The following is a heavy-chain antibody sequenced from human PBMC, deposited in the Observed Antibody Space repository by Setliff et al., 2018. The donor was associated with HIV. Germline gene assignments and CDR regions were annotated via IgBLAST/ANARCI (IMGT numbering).Heavy chain of an antibody. CDR1: GGSISSGGYY. V-gene: IGHV4-31*03. D-gene: IGHD2-2*01. CDR3: ARATIVAVPAANYYFDF. CDR2: IYHRGTT. Sequence: SETLSLTCTVSGGSISSGGYYWSWIRQHPGKGLEWIGYIYHRGTTHYNPSLRGRATLSVDTSKNQFSLNLRSVTVADTAVYYCARATIVAVPAANYYFDFWGQGDLVTVSS. J-gene: IGHJ4*02.